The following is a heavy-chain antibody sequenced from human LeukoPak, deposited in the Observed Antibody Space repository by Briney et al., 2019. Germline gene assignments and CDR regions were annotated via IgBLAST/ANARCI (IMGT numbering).Heavy chain of an antibody. D-gene: IGHD5-24*01. CDR1: GGSFSPDH. Sequence: PSETLYLTCTFSGGSFSPDHWSWIRQPPGKGLEWIGVICDNGNTDYNPSLKSRVTISVDTSKSQFSLKLSSLAAADTAVYYCATGRDPYKTGHWGQGTLLTVSS. CDR2: ICDNGNT. V-gene: IGHV4-59*01. J-gene: IGHJ4*02. CDR3: ATGRDPYKTGH.